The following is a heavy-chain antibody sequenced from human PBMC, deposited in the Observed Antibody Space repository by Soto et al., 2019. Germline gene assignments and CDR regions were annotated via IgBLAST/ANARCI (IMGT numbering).Heavy chain of an antibody. CDR2: ITISGGSK. V-gene: IGHV3-11*01. CDR3: ARNQDSAMVMATPDYSFDY. D-gene: IGHD5-18*01. CDR1: GFIFSDHS. J-gene: IGHJ4*02. Sequence: GGSLRLSCAVSGFIFSDHSLSWIRQAPGKGLEWVSSITISGGSKYYADSVKGRFIISRDNAKNSLFLQMSGLRVEDTAVYYCARNQDSAMVMATPDYSFDYWGQGALVTVSS.